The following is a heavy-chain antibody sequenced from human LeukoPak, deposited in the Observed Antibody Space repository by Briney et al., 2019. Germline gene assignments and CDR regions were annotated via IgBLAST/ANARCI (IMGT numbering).Heavy chain of an antibody. CDR1: GFTFSSYA. D-gene: IGHD2-15*01. J-gene: IGHJ6*02. CDR3: AKPAKYCSGGSCYSRGYYYYGMDV. Sequence: GGSLRLSCAASGFTFSSYAMSWVRQAPGKGLEWVSAISGSGGSTYYADSVKGRFTISRDNSKNTLYLQMNSLRAEDTAVYYCAKPAKYCSGGSCYSRGYYYYGMDVWGQGTTVTVSS. V-gene: IGHV3-23*01. CDR2: ISGSGGST.